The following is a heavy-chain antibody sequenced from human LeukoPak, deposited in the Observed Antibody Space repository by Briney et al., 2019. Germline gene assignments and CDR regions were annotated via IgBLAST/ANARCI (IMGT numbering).Heavy chain of an antibody. CDR1: GGSISSSSYY. D-gene: IGHD3-3*01. V-gene: IGHV4-39*01. Sequence: SETLSLTCTVSGGSISSSSYYWGWIRQPPGKGLEWIGSIYYSGSTYYNPSLKSRVTISVDTSKNQFSLKLSSVTAADTAVYYCARHRGYYDFWSGYYSRYYYYYMDVWGKGTTVTVSS. CDR3: ARHRGYYDFWSGYYSRYYYYYMDV. CDR2: IYYSGST. J-gene: IGHJ6*03.